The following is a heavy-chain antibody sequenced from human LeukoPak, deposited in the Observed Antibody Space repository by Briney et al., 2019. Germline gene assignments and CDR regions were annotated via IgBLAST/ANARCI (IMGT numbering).Heavy chain of an antibody. Sequence: PGGSLRLSCAASGFTFSDYYMSWIRQAPGKGLEWVSYISSSGSTIYYGDSVKGRFTISRDNAKNSLYLQMNSLRAEDTAVNYCARDPCSGGNCYFDYWGQGTLVTVSS. J-gene: IGHJ4*02. CDR2: ISSSGSTI. CDR3: ARDPCSGGNCYFDY. CDR1: GFTFSDYY. D-gene: IGHD2-15*01. V-gene: IGHV3-11*04.